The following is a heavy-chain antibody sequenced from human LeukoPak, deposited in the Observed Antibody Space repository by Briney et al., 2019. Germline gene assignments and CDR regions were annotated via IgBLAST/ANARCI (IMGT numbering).Heavy chain of an antibody. V-gene: IGHV4-4*07. D-gene: IGHD3-3*01. CDR3: ARGNFWSGTYYFDS. CDR2: IYSNGNT. J-gene: IGHJ4*02. Sequence: SETLSLTCTVSGGSISSYYWSWIRQPAGAGLEWIGRIYSNGNTIYNPSLKSRVTMSVDTSNNLLSLKLSSVTAADTAVYYCARGNFWSGTYYFDSWGQGTLVTVSS. CDR1: GGSISSYY.